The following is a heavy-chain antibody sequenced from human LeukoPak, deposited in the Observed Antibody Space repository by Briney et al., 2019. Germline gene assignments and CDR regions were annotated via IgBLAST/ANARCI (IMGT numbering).Heavy chain of an antibody. Sequence: GGSLRLSCAASGFTFDGYGMSWVRHAPGKGLEWVSGINWNGGSTGYADSVKGRFTISRDNAKNSLYLQMNSLRAEDTAVYYCAKDLPYGSGSHRVFAFDIWGQGTMVTVSS. CDR1: GFTFDGYG. J-gene: IGHJ3*02. V-gene: IGHV3-20*04. D-gene: IGHD3-10*01. CDR3: AKDLPYGSGSHRVFAFDI. CDR2: INWNGGST.